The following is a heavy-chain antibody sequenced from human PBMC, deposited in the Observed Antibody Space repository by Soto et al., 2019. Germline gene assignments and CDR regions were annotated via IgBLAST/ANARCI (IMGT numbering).Heavy chain of an antibody. J-gene: IGHJ4*02. Sequence: EAQLVESGGGLVQPGGSLRLSCAASGFTFTTYWMTWVRQAPGKGLEWVANIKQDGSAKYYVDSVKGRFTISRDNANNSLYLQMNSLKTEDTGVYDCVRIAGAYGDYWGQGTLVTVSS. D-gene: IGHD4-17*01. CDR2: IKQDGSAK. CDR1: GFTFTTYW. CDR3: VRIAGAYGDY. V-gene: IGHV3-7*01.